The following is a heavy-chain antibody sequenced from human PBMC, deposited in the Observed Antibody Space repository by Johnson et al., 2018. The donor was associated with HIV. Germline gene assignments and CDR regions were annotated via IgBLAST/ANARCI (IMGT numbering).Heavy chain of an antibody. CDR2: IRYDGSDK. J-gene: IGHJ3*02. D-gene: IGHD3-22*01. Sequence: QVQLVESGGGVVQPGGSLRLSCAGSGFTFSSYGMHWVRQAPGKGLEWVSFIRYDGSDKHYADSVKGRFTISRDNSKNSLYLQMNSLRDEDTAVYYCARVIDQYFDSILDDAFDIWGQGTLVTVSS. CDR1: GFTFSSYG. CDR3: ARVIDQYFDSILDDAFDI. V-gene: IGHV3-30*02.